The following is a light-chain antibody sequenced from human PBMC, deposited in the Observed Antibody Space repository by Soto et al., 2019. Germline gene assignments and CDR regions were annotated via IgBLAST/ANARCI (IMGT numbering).Light chain of an antibody. V-gene: IGKV4-1*01. CDR1: QSVLYSSNHKNY. CDR3: QQYFRPWT. J-gene: IGKJ1*01. Sequence: DIVMTQSPDSLAVSLGERATINCKSSQSVLYSSNHKNYLAWYQLKPGQPPKLLIYWASTRESGVPDRFSGSGSGTDFTLTIRSLQAEDVAVYYCQQYFRPWTFGQGTKVEIK. CDR2: WAS.